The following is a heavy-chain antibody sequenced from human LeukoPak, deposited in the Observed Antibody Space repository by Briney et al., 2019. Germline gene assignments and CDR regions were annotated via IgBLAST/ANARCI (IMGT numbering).Heavy chain of an antibody. CDR3: ARDGYGGAFDI. D-gene: IGHD2-2*03. CDR1: GSTLTELS. Sequence: GASVKVSCKVSGSTLTELSMHWVRQAPGKGLEWMGGFDPEDGETIYPQKFQGRVTMTEGTSTDTDYMELSSLRSEDTAVYYCARDGYGGAFDIWGQGTMVTVSS. V-gene: IGHV1-24*01. CDR2: FDPEDGET. J-gene: IGHJ3*02.